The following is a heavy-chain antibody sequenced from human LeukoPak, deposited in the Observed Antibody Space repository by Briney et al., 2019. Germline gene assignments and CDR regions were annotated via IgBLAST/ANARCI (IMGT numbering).Heavy chain of an antibody. Sequence: GGSLRLSCAASGFTFSSYAMNWVRQALGKGLEWVSYISSGGSTIYYADSVKGRFTTSRDNARNSLYLQMNSLRAEDTAFYYCARRRTTRFDIWGQGTMVTVSS. CDR3: ARRRTTRFDI. V-gene: IGHV3-48*03. CDR2: ISSGGSTI. J-gene: IGHJ3*02. CDR1: GFTFSSYA. D-gene: IGHD1-14*01.